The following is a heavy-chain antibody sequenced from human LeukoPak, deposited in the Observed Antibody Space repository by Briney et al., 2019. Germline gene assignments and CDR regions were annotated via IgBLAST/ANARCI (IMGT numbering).Heavy chain of an antibody. CDR2: ISAYNGNT. J-gene: IGHJ4*02. CDR1: GDTFTSYG. CDR3: ARRIAAAGNYYFDD. Sequence: ASVKVSCKASGDTFTSYGISWVRQVPGQGLEWMGWISAYNGNTNYAQKLQGRVTMTTDTSTSTAYMELRSLRSDDTAVYYCARRIAAAGNYYFDDWGQGTLVTVSS. V-gene: IGHV1-18*01. D-gene: IGHD6-13*01.